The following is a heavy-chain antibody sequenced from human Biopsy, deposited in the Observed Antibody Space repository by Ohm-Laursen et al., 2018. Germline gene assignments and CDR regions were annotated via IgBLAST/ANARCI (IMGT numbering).Heavy chain of an antibody. D-gene: IGHD1-26*01. CDR3: ARGTGRYYVYGAFDI. CDR1: GDSINNYY. J-gene: IGHJ3*02. Sequence: SDTLSLTCPVSGDSINNYYWSWIRQPAGKGLEWIGRIYTSGSPNYNLSLESRVTMSVDTSKNQFPLNLRSVTAADTAVYYCARGTGRYYVYGAFDIWGQGTVVTVSS. V-gene: IGHV4-4*07. CDR2: IYTSGSP.